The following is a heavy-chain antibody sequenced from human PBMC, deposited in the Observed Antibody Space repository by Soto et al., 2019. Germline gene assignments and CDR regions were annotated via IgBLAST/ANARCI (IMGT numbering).Heavy chain of an antibody. CDR2: IYYSGST. J-gene: IGHJ5*02. V-gene: IGHV4-39*07. CDR1: GGSISSSSYY. CDR3: ARDQLEGNWFDP. Sequence: SETLSLTCTVSGGSISSSSYYWGWIRQPPGKGLEWIGSIYYSGSTYYNPSLKSRVTISVDTSKNQFSLKLSSVTAADTAVYYCARDQLEGNWFDPWGQGTLVPVSS. D-gene: IGHD1-1*01.